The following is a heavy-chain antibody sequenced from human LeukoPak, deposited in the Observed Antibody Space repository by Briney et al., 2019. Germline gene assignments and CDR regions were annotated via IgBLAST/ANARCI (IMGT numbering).Heavy chain of an antibody. J-gene: IGHJ6*03. CDR3: ARDREGYQLPQMHHYYYMDV. V-gene: IGHV4-39*02. Sequence: SETLSLTCTVSGVSISSSNSYWGWIRQPPGKGLEWIGSIYYSGNTYYNASLKSQVSVSIDTSKNQFSLKLSSVTAADTAVYYCARDREGYQLPQMHHYYYMDVWGKGTTVTISS. CDR1: GVSISSSNSY. CDR2: IYYSGNT. D-gene: IGHD2-2*01.